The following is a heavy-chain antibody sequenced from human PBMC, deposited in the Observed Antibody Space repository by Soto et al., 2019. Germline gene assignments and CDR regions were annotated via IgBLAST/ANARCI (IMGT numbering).Heavy chain of an antibody. CDR1: GFTFSSYA. Sequence: GGSLRLSCAASGFTFSSYAMHWVRQAPGKGLEWVAVISYDGSNKYYADSVKGRFTISRDNSKSTLYLQMNSLRAEDTAVYYCASYRTGAFDIWGQGTMVTVSS. CDR2: ISYDGSNK. D-gene: IGHD3-16*02. CDR3: ASYRTGAFDI. V-gene: IGHV3-30-3*01. J-gene: IGHJ3*02.